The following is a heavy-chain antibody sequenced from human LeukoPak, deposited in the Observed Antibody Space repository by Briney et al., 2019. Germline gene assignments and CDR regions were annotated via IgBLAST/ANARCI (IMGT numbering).Heavy chain of an antibody. CDR2: ISSSSSYI. V-gene: IGHV3-23*01. CDR1: GFTFSSYA. Sequence: GGSLRLSCAASGFTFSSYAMSWVRQAPGKGLEWVSSISSSSSYIYYADSVKGRFTISRDNSKNTLYLQMNSLRAEDTAVYYCAKVRIYYDSSGPFDYWGQGTLVTVSS. CDR3: AKVRIYYDSSGPFDY. J-gene: IGHJ4*02. D-gene: IGHD3-22*01.